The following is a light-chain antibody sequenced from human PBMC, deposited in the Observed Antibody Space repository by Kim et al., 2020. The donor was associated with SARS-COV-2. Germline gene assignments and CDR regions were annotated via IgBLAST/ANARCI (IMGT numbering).Light chain of an antibody. J-gene: IGLJ1*01. V-gene: IGLV1-40*01. CDR3: QSYDSSLSGFYV. CDR2: GNN. Sequence: QSVLTQPPSVSGAPGQKVIISCTGSNSNIGAGFDENWYQQFSGTAPKLLIYGNNNRPSGVPDRFSGSKSDTSASLAITGLQSDDEADYYCQSYDSSLSGFYVFGTGTKVTVL. CDR1: NSNIGAGFD.